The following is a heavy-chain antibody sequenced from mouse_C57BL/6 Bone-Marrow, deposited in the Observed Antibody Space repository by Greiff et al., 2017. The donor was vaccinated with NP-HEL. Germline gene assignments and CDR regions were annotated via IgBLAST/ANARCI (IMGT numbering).Heavy chain of an antibody. CDR3: ARDSFYYGSRSWFAY. V-gene: IGHV1-36*01. CDR2: VYPYNGGT. Sequence: EVHLVESGPVLVKPGPSVKISCKASGFTFTDYYMHWVKQSHGKSLEWIGLVYPYNGGTSYNQKFKGKATLTVDTSSSTAYMELNSLTSEDSAVYYCARDSFYYGSRSWFAYWGQGTLVTVSA. J-gene: IGHJ3*01. D-gene: IGHD1-1*01. CDR1: GFTFTDYY.